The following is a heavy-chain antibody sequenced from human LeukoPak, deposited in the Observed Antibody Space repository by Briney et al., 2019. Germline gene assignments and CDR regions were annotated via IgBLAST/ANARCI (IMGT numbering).Heavy chain of an antibody. CDR2: ISYDGRNK. D-gene: IGHD4-17*01. Sequence: GRSLRPSCAASGFTFSSYAIHWVRQAPGKGLEWVAVISYDGRNKNYADSVKGRFTISRDNSKNTLYLQTNSLRTEDTAVYYCARGSWRFDNGDSGFDPWGQGTLVTVSS. V-gene: IGHV3-30*04. CDR1: GFTFSSYA. J-gene: IGHJ5*02. CDR3: ARGSWRFDNGDSGFDP.